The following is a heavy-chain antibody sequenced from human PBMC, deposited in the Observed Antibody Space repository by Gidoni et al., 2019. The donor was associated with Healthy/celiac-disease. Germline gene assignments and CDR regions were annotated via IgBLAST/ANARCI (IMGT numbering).Heavy chain of an antibody. J-gene: IGHJ4*02. CDR2: ISYDGSNK. Sequence: QVQLVESGGGVVQPGRSLRLSCAASGFTSSSYAMHWVRQAPGKGLEWVAVISYDGSNKYYADSVKGRFTISRDNSKNTLYLQMNSLRAEDTAVYYCARQGEITMIVVVMNLFDYWGQGTLVTVSS. CDR3: ARQGEITMIVVVMNLFDY. V-gene: IGHV3-30-3*01. D-gene: IGHD3-22*01. CDR1: GFTSSSYA.